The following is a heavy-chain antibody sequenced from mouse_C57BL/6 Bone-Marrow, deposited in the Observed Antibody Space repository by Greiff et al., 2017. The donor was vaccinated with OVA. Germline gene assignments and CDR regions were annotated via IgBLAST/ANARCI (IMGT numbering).Heavy chain of an antibody. Sequence: VQLQQSGAELVRPGASVKLSCTASGFNIKDDYLHWVKQRPEQGLEWIGWIDPENGDTEYASKFQGKATFTADTSSNTAYLQLSSLTSDDTAVYYCTITTVPDYYAMDYWGQGTSVTVSS. V-gene: IGHV14-4*01. J-gene: IGHJ4*01. D-gene: IGHD1-1*01. CDR1: GFNIKDDY. CDR2: IDPENGDT. CDR3: TITTVPDYYAMDY.